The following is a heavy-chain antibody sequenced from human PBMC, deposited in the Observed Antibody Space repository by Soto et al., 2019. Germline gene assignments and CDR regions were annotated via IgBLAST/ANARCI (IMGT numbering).Heavy chain of an antibody. CDR3: ARDLGDIVVVPAAIGGQFRYYYYGMDV. CDR1: GGTFSSYA. Sequence: SVKVSCKASGGTFSSYAISWVRQAPGQGLEWMGGIIPIFGTANYAQKFQGRVTITADESTSTAYMELSSLRSEDTAVYYCARDLGDIVVVPAAIGGQFRYYYYGMDVWGQGTTVTVSS. D-gene: IGHD2-2*02. J-gene: IGHJ6*02. CDR2: IIPIFGTA. V-gene: IGHV1-69*13.